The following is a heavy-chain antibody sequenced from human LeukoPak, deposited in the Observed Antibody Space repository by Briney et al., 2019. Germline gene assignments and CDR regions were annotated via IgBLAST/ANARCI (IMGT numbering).Heavy chain of an antibody. J-gene: IGHJ4*02. V-gene: IGHV3-7*01. Sequence: GGSLRLSCAASGFIFNNYWMTWVRQAPGKGLEWVANIKQDGSQKYYVDSVKGRFTISRDNARNSLFLQMNSLGAEDTAVYYCARIGYSSSSLDYWGQGAPLVTVSS. CDR1: GFIFNNYW. D-gene: IGHD6-6*01. CDR3: ARIGYSSSSLDY. CDR2: IKQDGSQK.